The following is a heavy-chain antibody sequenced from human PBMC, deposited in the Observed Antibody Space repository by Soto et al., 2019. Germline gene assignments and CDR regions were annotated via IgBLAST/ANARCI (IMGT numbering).Heavy chain of an antibody. Sequence: QVQLVESGGGVVQPGRSLRLSCAASGFTFSSYGMHWVRQAPGKGLEWVAVISYNGSNKYYADSVKGRFTISRDNFKNTLYKQMNSLRAEETAVNYCAKDLDGGGSLPYYDYVDVWGKGTTVTVSS. CDR1: GFTFSSYG. D-gene: IGHD2-15*01. J-gene: IGHJ6*03. CDR3: AKDLDGGGSLPYYDYVDV. V-gene: IGHV3-30*18. CDR2: ISYNGSNK.